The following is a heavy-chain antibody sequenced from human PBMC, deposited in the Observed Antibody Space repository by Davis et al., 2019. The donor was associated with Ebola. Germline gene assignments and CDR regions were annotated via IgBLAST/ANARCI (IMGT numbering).Heavy chain of an antibody. J-gene: IGHJ4*02. Sequence: PGGSLRLSCAASGFTFSGSAMHWVRQASGKGLEWVGRIRSKANSYATAYAASVKGRFTISRDDSKNTAYLQMNSLKTEDTVVYYCTTQWLVLFARDYWGQGTLVTVSS. D-gene: IGHD6-19*01. V-gene: IGHV3-73*01. CDR2: IRSKANSYAT. CDR1: GFTFSGSA. CDR3: TTQWLVLFARDY.